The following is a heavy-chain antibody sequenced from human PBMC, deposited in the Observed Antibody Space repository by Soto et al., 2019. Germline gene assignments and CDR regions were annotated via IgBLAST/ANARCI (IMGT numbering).Heavy chain of an antibody. D-gene: IGHD3-10*01. CDR1: GFTLSGRS. CDR2: IDNAGNDS. Sequence: EVQLVESGGCVVQPGGSLILSCAASGFTLSGRSMHWVRQAPGKGRVWGSGIDNAGNDSNYADSVKGRFTSSRDNAKNEVYLQMNCLRVADTAVYYCARGWCGPAVWGKWTTVTVSS. CDR3: ARGWCGPAV. V-gene: IGHV3-74*01. J-gene: IGHJ6*04.